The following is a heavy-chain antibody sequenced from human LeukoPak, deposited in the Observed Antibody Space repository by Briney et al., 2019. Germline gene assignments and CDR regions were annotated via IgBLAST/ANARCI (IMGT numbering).Heavy chain of an antibody. CDR2: INHSGST. D-gene: IGHD6-6*01. V-gene: IGHV4-34*01. J-gene: IGHJ6*02. CDR3: AASIAALDV. CDR1: GGSFSGYY. Sequence: TSETLSLTCAVYGGSFSGYYWSWIRQPPGKGLEWIGEINHSGSTNYNPSLKSRVTISVDTSKNQFSLKLSSVTAADTAVYYCAASIAALDVWGQGTTVTVYS.